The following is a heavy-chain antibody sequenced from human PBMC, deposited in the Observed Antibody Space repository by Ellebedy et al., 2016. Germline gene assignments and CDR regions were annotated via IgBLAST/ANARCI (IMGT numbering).Heavy chain of an antibody. V-gene: IGHV4-59*01. CDR1: GGSINYYY. J-gene: IGHJ5*02. CDR2: IFYTGIT. D-gene: IGHD6-19*01. CDR3: ARGLSP. Sequence: SETLSLXXDVSGGSINYYYWSWIRQPPGKGLEWIGYIFYTGITLYNPSLKSRVTISVDTSKNQVSLKLNSVTAADTAVYYCARGLSPWGQGTLVTVSS.